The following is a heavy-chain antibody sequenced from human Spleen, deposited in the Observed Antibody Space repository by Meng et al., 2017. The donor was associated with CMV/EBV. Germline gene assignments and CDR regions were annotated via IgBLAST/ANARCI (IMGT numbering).Heavy chain of an antibody. V-gene: IGHV3-21*01. CDR3: ARGRDDWFDP. D-gene: IGHD2-15*01. CDR2: ISTSSAFI. CDR1: GFTFSPYA. J-gene: IGHJ5*02. Sequence: GESLKISCAASGFTFSPYAMNWVRQAPGKGLEWVSSISTSSAFIYYADSVKGRFTISRDDGKNSVYLQMNSLRAEDTAVYYCARGRDDWFDPWGQGTLVTVSS.